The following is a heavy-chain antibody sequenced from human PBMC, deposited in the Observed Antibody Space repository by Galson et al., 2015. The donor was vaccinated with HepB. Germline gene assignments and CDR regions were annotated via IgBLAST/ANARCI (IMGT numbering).Heavy chain of an antibody. CDR3: AKYRSSGWYVPLDY. CDR2: ISGGGGTT. V-gene: IGHV3-23*01. J-gene: IGHJ4*02. D-gene: IGHD6-19*01. Sequence: SLRLSCAASGFAFSSYVMSWVRQAPGKGLEWVSVISGGGGTTYYADSVKGRFTVSRDNSKNTLYLQMNSLRAEDTAVYYCAKYRSSGWYVPLDYWGQGTLVTVSS. CDR1: GFAFSSYV.